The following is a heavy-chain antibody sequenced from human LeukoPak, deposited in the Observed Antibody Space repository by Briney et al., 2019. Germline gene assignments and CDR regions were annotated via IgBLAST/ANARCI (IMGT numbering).Heavy chain of an antibody. CDR3: AREGVVVPAALDY. V-gene: IGHV1-46*01. CDR2: INPGGGST. CDR1: GYTLTIHY. D-gene: IGHD2-2*01. Sequence: GASVKVSCKASGYTLTIHYMHWVRQAPGQALEWMGIINPGGGSTSYAQKFQGRVTMTRDTSTSTVYMELSSLRSEDTAVYYCAREGVVVPAALDYWGQGTLVTVSS. J-gene: IGHJ4*02.